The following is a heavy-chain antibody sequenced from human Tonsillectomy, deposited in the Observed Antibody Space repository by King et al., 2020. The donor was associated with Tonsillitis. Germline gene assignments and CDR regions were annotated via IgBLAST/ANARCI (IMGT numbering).Heavy chain of an antibody. CDR3: AREGSVHYYYYMGV. V-gene: IGHV4-34*01. CDR2: INHSGST. J-gene: IGHJ6*03. Sequence: VQLQQWGAGLLKPSETLSLTCAVYGGSFSDYYWSWIRQPPEKGLEWIGEINHSGSTNYNPSLKSRVTISVDTSKNQVDLKLSSVTAADTAVYYCAREGSVHYYYYMGVWGKGTTVTVSS. CDR1: GGSFSDYY.